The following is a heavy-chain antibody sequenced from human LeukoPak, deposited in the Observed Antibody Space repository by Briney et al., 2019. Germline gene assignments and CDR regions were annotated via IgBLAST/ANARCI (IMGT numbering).Heavy chain of an antibody. CDR2: ITGSGGST. CDR1: GFTFSSYA. J-gene: IGHJ4*02. D-gene: IGHD5-12*01. V-gene: IGHV3-23*01. Sequence: GGSLRLSCAASGFTFSSYAMNWVRQAPGKGLGWVSVITGSGGSTSYADSVKGRFTISRDNSKNTLYLQMNSLRAEDTAVYYCAKEGTVSGSHYFDYWGQGTLVTASS. CDR3: AKEGTVSGSHYFDY.